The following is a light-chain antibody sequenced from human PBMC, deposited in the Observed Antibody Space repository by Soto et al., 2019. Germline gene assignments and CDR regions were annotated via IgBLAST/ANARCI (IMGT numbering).Light chain of an antibody. Sequence: EIVLTQSPTTLSLSPRERATLSCRASQSVGSYFAWYQQKPGQAPRLLIYDAFSRATGIPARFSGSGSGTDFTLTISSLEPEDFAVYFCQQRSSWPLTFGGGTMVEIK. CDR3: QQRSSWPLT. V-gene: IGKV3-11*01. CDR1: QSVGSY. CDR2: DAF. J-gene: IGKJ4*01.